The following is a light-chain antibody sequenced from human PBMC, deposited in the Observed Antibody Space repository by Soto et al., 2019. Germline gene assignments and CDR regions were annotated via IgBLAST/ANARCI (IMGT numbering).Light chain of an antibody. Sequence: EIVLTQSPGVLSLSVGERATLSCRASQSVSSSYLAWYQQKPGQAPRLLIYGASNRATGIPDRFSGSGSGTDFTLTISRLDPEDFAVYYCQQYNSPLTFGGGTKVDI. V-gene: IGKV3-20*01. CDR2: GAS. CDR1: QSVSSSY. J-gene: IGKJ4*01. CDR3: QQYNSPLT.